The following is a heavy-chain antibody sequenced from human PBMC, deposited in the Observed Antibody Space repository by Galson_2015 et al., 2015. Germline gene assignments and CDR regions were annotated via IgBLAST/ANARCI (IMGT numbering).Heavy chain of an antibody. J-gene: IGHJ4*02. V-gene: IGHV3-30*03. CDR3: ARDMGEGALDY. CDR2: ISYDGSNK. Sequence: SLRLSCAASGFTFSSYGMHWVRQAPGKGLGWVAVISYDGSNKYYADSVKGRFTISRDNSKNTLYLQMNSLRAEDTAVYYCARDMGEGALDYWGQGTLVTVSS. CDR1: GFTFSSYG. D-gene: IGHD3-16*01.